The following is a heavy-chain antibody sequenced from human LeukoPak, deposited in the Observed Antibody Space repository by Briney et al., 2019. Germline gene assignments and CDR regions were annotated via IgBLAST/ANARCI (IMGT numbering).Heavy chain of an antibody. J-gene: IGHJ4*02. CDR1: GGSISSGGYS. CDR3: ARALLYYGSGSYYSYYFDY. CDR2: IYHSGST. V-gene: IGHV4-30-2*01. D-gene: IGHD3-10*01. Sequence: SETLSLTCAVSGGSISSGGYSWSWIRQPPGKGLEWIGYIYHSGSTYYNPSLKSRVTISVDRSKNQFSLKLSSVTAADTAMYYCARALLYYGSGSYYSYYFDYWGQGTLVTVSS.